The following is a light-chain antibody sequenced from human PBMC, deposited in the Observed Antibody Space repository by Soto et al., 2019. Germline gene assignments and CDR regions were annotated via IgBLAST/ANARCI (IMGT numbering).Light chain of an antibody. CDR1: QGIGND. Sequence: ALQMAQSPSSLSASVGVRVTITCRASQGIGNDVGWFQQKPGKAPKLLIYAAATLQSGVPSRFSGSRSGTDFTLTISSLQPEDFATYYCLQDHNYPLTFGGGTKVEIK. CDR2: AAA. CDR3: LQDHNYPLT. J-gene: IGKJ4*01. V-gene: IGKV1-6*02.